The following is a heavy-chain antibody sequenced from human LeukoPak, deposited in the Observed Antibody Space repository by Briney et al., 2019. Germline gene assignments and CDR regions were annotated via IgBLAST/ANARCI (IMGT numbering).Heavy chain of an antibody. J-gene: IGHJ4*02. V-gene: IGHV4-34*01. Sequence: SQTLSLTCAVYGGSFSGYYCSWIRQPPGKWLEWIGEINHSGSTNYNPSLKSRVTISVDTSKNQFSLKLSSVTAADTAVYYCASAVCLDSSSLYYFDYWGQGTLVTVSS. CDR3: ASAVCLDSSSLYYFDY. D-gene: IGHD6-6*01. CDR1: GGSFSGYY. CDR2: INHSGST.